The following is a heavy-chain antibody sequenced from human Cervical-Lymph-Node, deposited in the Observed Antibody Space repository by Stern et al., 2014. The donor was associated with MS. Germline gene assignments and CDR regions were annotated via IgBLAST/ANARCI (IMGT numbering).Heavy chain of an antibody. CDR1: GYTFSIYY. CDR3: ARQNMVRGVTELDF. Sequence: QDQLVQSGTEVKKSGASVRVSCKASGYTFSIYYMHWVRQAPGQGLEWLGIINPSTGSTTYAQKFQDRVTMTNDTSTSTVYLEMSSLISEDTAVYYCARQNMVRGVTELDFWGQGTLVTVSS. CDR2: INPSTGST. D-gene: IGHD3-10*01. V-gene: IGHV1-46*01. J-gene: IGHJ4*02.